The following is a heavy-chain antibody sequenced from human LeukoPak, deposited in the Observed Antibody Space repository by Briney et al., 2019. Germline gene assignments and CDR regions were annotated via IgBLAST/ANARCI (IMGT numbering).Heavy chain of an antibody. D-gene: IGHD2-2*01. CDR3: ARTELPCSTTSCHSYYYYYYMDV. CDR2: FIPIFGST. J-gene: IGHJ6*03. V-gene: IGHV1-69*05. CDR1: GGTFSNCA. Sequence: SVKVSCKASGGTFSNCAIYWVRQAPGQGLEWMGGFIPIFGSTNYAQKFQGRVAVTTDESTSTAYMELSSLNFDDTAVYHCARTELPCSTTSCHSYYYYYYMDVWGKGTTVTVSS.